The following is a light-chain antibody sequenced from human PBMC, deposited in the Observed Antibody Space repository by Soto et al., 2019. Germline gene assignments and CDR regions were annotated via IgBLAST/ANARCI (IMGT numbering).Light chain of an antibody. CDR2: AAS. Sequence: EIELTQSPSTLSLSPGERATLSCRASQSVSSCLAWYQQKPGQAPRLLIYAASNRDTGIPARFSGSGSGTDFTLTISSLEPEDFAVYYRQQRSNWLFTFGPGTKVDIK. CDR1: QSVSSC. V-gene: IGKV3-11*01. J-gene: IGKJ3*01. CDR3: QQRSNWLFT.